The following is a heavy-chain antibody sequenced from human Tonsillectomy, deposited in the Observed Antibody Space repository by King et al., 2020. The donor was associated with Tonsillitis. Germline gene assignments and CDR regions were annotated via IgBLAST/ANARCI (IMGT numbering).Heavy chain of an antibody. J-gene: IGHJ5*02. CDR1: GFTFSDYY. CDR2: ISSSSTYI. Sequence: VQLVESGGGLVKPGGSLRLSCAASGFTFSDYYMSWIRQAPGKGLEWVSHISSSSTYINYADSVKGRFTISRDNAKNSLFLQMNSLRAEDTAVYYCARELPAAIRWFAPWGQGTLVTVSS. CDR3: ARELPAAIRWFAP. V-gene: IGHV3-11*05. D-gene: IGHD2-2*01.